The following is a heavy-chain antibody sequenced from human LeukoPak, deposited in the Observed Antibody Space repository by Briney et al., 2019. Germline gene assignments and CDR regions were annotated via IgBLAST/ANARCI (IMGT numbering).Heavy chain of an antibody. Sequence: GGSLRLSCAASGFTFSNYWMSWVRQAPGKGLEWVANIKQDGSEKYYADSVKSRFTISRDNAKSSLYLQLNSLRVEDTAVYHCASTQTFDYWGQGTLATVPS. CDR3: ASTQTFDY. CDR1: GFTFSNYW. J-gene: IGHJ4*02. CDR2: IKQDGSEK. V-gene: IGHV3-7*05.